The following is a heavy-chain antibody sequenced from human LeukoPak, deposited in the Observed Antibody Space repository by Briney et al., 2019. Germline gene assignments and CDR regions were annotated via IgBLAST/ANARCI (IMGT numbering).Heavy chain of an antibody. V-gene: IGHV3-11*01. Sequence: GGSLRLSCAASEFTFSDYYMSWIRQAPGKGLEWVSYISSSGSTIYYADSVKGRFTISRDNAKNSLYLQMNSLRAEDTAVYYCARDTYYYDSSGYLVYADPFDIWGQGTMVTVSS. D-gene: IGHD3-22*01. CDR3: ARDTYYYDSSGYLVYADPFDI. CDR2: ISSSGSTI. J-gene: IGHJ3*02. CDR1: EFTFSDYY.